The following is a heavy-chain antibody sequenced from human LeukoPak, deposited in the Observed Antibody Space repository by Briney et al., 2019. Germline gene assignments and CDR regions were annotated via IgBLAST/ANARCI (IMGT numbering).Heavy chain of an antibody. CDR2: ISSSSSYI. CDR3: ARDLAAGTGEYFQH. CDR1: GFTFSSYS. Sequence: GRSLRLSCAASGFTFSSYSMNWVRQAPGKGLEWVSSISSSSSYIYSADSVKGRFTISRDDAKNSLYLQMNSLRAEDTAVYYCARDLAAGTGEYFQHWGQGTLVTVSS. J-gene: IGHJ1*01. D-gene: IGHD6-13*01. V-gene: IGHV3-21*04.